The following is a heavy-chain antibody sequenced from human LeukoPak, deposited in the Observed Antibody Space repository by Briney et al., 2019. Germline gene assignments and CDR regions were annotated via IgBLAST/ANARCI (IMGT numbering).Heavy chain of an antibody. J-gene: IGHJ3*02. CDR3: AKDRSYYDSSGYLPGAFDI. Sequence: GGSLRLSCAASGFTFSSYGMSWVRQAPGKGLEWVSAISGSGGSTYYADSVKGRFTISRDNSKNTLYLQMNSLRAEDTAVYYCAKDRSYYDSSGYLPGAFDIWGQGTMVTVSS. V-gene: IGHV3-23*01. CDR2: ISGSGGST. D-gene: IGHD3-22*01. CDR1: GFTFSSYG.